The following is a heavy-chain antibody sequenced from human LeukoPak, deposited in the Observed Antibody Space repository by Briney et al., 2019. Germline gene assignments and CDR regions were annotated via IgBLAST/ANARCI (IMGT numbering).Heavy chain of an antibody. D-gene: IGHD1-1*01. J-gene: IGHJ3*02. CDR3: ARALDEDAFDI. CDR1: GFTVSSNY. V-gene: IGHV3-66*01. Sequence: GGSLRLSCAASGFTVSSNYMSWVRQAPGKGLEWVSVIYSGGSTYYADSVKGRFTISRDNSKNKLYLQMNSLRADDTAGYYCARALDEDAFDIWGQGTMVTVSS. CDR2: IYSGGST.